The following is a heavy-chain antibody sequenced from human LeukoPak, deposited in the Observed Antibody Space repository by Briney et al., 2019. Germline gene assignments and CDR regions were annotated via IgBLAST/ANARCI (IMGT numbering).Heavy chain of an antibody. Sequence: GGSLRLSCAASGFSFSSFAMTWVRQAPGKGLEWVSGINWNGGSTGYADSVKGRFTISRDNAKNSLYLQMNSLRAEDTALYYCARDHHPTWSAAGTPNWFDPWGQGTLVTVSS. CDR2: INWNGGST. CDR1: GFSFSSFA. CDR3: ARDHHPTWSAAGTPNWFDP. D-gene: IGHD6-13*01. J-gene: IGHJ5*02. V-gene: IGHV3-20*04.